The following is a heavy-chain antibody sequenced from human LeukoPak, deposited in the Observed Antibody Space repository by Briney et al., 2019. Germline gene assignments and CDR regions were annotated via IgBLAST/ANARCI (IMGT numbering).Heavy chain of an antibody. CDR1: GGTFSSYA. D-gene: IGHD3-9*01. CDR2: IIPIFGTA. Sequence: SVKVSCKASGGTFSSYAISWVRQAPGQGLEWMGGIIPIFGTANYAQKFQGRVTITADESTGTAYMELSSLRSEDTAVYYCAREKLRYFDWLSSYWYFDLWGRGTLVTVSS. CDR3: AREKLRYFDWLSSYWYFDL. V-gene: IGHV1-69*01. J-gene: IGHJ2*01.